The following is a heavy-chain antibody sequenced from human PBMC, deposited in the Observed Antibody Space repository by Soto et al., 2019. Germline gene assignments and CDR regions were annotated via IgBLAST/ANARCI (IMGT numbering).Heavy chain of an antibody. CDR3: ARGRIAARSWFDP. Sequence: SETLSLTCAVSGYSISSSNWWGWIRQPPGKGLEWIGYINHSGSTNYNPSLKSRVTISVDTSKNQFSLKLSSVTAADTAVYYCARGRIAARSWFDPWGQGTLVTVSS. V-gene: IGHV4-28*03. CDR2: INHSGST. CDR1: GYSISSSNW. J-gene: IGHJ5*02. D-gene: IGHD6-13*01.